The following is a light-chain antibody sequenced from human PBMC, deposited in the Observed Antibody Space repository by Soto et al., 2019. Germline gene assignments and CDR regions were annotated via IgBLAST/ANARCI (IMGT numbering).Light chain of an antibody. J-gene: IGKJ1*01. CDR2: GES. V-gene: IGKV3-20*01. CDR3: EPYDSSPRT. Sequence: VWTPTPRTRALSAGRVATRSCSASQSLSSRSLAWYQQKPGQAPRLLISGESSRAADIPDRFSGSGYGTDFTLTIKRLEPEDFAVYHCEPYDSSPRTFGQGTKVDIK. CDR1: QSLSSRS.